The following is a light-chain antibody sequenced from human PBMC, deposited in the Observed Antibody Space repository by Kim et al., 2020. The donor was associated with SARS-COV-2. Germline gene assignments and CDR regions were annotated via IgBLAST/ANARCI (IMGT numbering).Light chain of an antibody. J-gene: IGLJ2*01. CDR2: EVT. Sequence: GQSVTISCTGTSSDAGGYNYVSWYQQHPGKVPKLMIYEVTKRPSGVPDRFSGSKSGNTASLTVSGLQAEDEADYYCSSYAGGNNLVFGGGTQLTVL. CDR3: SSYAGGNNLV. CDR1: SSDAGGYNY. V-gene: IGLV2-8*01.